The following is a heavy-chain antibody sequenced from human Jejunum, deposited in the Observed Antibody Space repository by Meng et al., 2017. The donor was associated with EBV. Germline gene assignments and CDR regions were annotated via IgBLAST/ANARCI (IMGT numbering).Heavy chain of an antibody. CDR1: GYTFINYG. J-gene: IGHJ4*02. CDR2: INPGNGNT. Sequence: QVQLVQSGAEVXXXXXSVKVSCEASGYTFINYGIHWLRQAPGQRLELMGWINPGNGNTLYSLKFQGRVTITRDTSASTAYVELSRLRSEDTAVYYCSRDEKLGPYYFDYWGQGTLVTVSS. V-gene: IGHV1-3*01. CDR3: SRDEKLGPYYFDY.